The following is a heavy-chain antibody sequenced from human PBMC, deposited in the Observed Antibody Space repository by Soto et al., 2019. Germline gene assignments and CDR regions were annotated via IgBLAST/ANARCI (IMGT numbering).Heavy chain of an antibody. D-gene: IGHD3-10*01. CDR2: IYYSGST. CDR3: ARQSGFGEYDY. CDR1: GGSISSYY. Sequence: SETLSLTCTVSGGSISSYYWSWIRQPPGKGLEWIGYIYYSGSTNYNPSLKSRVTISVDTSKNQFSLKLSSVTAADTAVYYCARQSGFGEYDYWGQGTLVTVSS. V-gene: IGHV4-59*08. J-gene: IGHJ4*02.